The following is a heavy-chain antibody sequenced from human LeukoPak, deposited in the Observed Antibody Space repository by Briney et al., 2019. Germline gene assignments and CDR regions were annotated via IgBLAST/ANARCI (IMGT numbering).Heavy chain of an antibody. Sequence: SETLSLTCTISGGFISSSSYYWGWIRQPPGKGLEWIGDIYYSGSTYYNPALRSRVSMSIDTSKNQFSLELRSVAAADTALYYCARRRYYDSTGYLEWGQGTLVTVTS. CDR3: ARRRYYDSTGYLE. D-gene: IGHD3-22*01. CDR1: GGFISSSSYY. CDR2: IYYSGST. V-gene: IGHV4-39*01. J-gene: IGHJ1*01.